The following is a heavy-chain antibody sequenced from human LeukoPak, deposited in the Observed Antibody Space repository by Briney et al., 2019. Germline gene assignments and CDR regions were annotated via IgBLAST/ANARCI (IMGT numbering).Heavy chain of an antibody. Sequence: SETLSLTCTVSGGSISSYYWSWIRQPPGRGLEWIGYIYYSGSTNYNPSLKSRVTISVDTSKNQFSLKLSSVTAADTAEYYCARVGDIVVVPAAVYFDYWGQGTLVTVSS. CDR3: ARVGDIVVVPAAVYFDY. CDR2: IYYSGST. CDR1: GGSISSYY. J-gene: IGHJ4*02. V-gene: IGHV4-59*01. D-gene: IGHD2-2*01.